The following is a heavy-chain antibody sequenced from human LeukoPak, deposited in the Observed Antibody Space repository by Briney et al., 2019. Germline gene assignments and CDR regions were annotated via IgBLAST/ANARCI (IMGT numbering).Heavy chain of an antibody. CDR2: ISYDGSNK. V-gene: IGHV3-30*04. CDR3: AKDQGLYGSGRADAFDI. Sequence: GGSLRLSCAASGFTFSSYAMHWVRQAPGKGLEWVAVISYDGSNKYYADSVKGRFTISRDNSKNTLYLQMNSLRAEDTAVYYCAKDQGLYGSGRADAFDIWGQGTMVTVSS. D-gene: IGHD3-10*01. J-gene: IGHJ3*02. CDR1: GFTFSSYA.